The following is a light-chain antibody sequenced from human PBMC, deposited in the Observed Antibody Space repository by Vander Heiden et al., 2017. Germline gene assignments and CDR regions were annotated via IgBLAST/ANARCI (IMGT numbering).Light chain of an antibody. Sequence: EIVLTQSPGTLSLSPGERATLSCRASQSVSSSYLAWYQQKPGQAPRLLIYGASSRATGIPDRFSGSGSGTDFTLTISRLEPEDFAGYYSQQYGPFGGGTKVEIK. CDR3: QQYGP. CDR2: GAS. V-gene: IGKV3-20*01. CDR1: QSVSSSY. J-gene: IGKJ4*02.